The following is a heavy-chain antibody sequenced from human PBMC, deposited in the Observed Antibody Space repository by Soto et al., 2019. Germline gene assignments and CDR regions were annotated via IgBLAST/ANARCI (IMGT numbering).Heavy chain of an antibody. CDR2: INHSGST. CDR3: ARDHGVYYGSGRGGAFDI. J-gene: IGHJ3*02. V-gene: IGHV4-34*01. D-gene: IGHD3-10*01. Sequence: PSETLSLTCAVYGGSFSGYYWTWIRQPPGTGLEWIGEINHSGSTNYNPSLKSRVTISVDTSKNQFSLKLTSVTAADTAVYYCARDHGVYYGSGRGGAFDIWGKGTMVTVS. CDR1: GGSFSGYY.